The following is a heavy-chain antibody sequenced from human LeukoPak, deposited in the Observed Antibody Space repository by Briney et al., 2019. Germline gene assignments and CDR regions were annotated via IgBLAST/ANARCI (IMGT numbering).Heavy chain of an antibody. J-gene: IGHJ4*02. Sequence: SGPTLVNPTQTLTLTCTFSGFSLNTNEMGMGWIRQPPGKALEWLSLIYWDDDKRYSPSLKSRLAITKDTSKNQVVLTLTNMDPVDTATYYCAHFYGDCFDYWGQGTRVTVSS. CDR2: IYWDDDK. CDR3: AHFYGDCFDY. V-gene: IGHV2-5*02. CDR1: GFSLNTNEMG. D-gene: IGHD4-17*01.